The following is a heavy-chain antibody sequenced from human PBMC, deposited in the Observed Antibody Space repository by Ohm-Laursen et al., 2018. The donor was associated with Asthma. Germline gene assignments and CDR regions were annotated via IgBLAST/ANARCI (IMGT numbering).Heavy chain of an antibody. D-gene: IGHD1-26*01. V-gene: IGHV3-30*18. Sequence: SLRLSCTASGFTFSSYSMNWVRQAPGKGLECVALISYDGSTESYADSVKGRFTISRDNFKNTVHLDMNSLRAEDTAVYHCAKGIVPVYYYGLDVWGQGTTVTVSS. CDR3: AKGIVPVYYYGLDV. CDR1: GFTFSSYS. J-gene: IGHJ6*02. CDR2: ISYDGSTE.